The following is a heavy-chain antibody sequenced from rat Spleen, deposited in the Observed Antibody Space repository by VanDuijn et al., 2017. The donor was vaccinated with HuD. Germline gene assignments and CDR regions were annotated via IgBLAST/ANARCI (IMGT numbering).Heavy chain of an antibody. CDR1: GFTFSNYD. V-gene: IGHV5-20*01. CDR3: TTGLLGVMDA. D-gene: IGHD4-6*01. Sequence: EVQLVESGGGLVQPGRSMKLSCAASGFTFSNYDMAWVRQAPTKGLEWVASISYDGSSTYYRDSVKGRFTISRDNAKSTLYLQMDSLRSEDTATYYCTTGLLGVMDAWGQGASVTVSS. CDR2: ISYDGSST. J-gene: IGHJ4*01.